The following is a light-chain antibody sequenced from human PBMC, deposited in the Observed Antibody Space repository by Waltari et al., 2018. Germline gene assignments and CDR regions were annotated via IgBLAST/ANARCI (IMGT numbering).Light chain of an antibody. CDR2: YAS. J-gene: IGKJ1*01. V-gene: IGKV6D-21*02. CDR3: HQIASLPRT. CDR1: QSIGSR. Sequence: EIVLTQSPEFQSVTPEEKVTITCRASQSIGSRLHWYQQKPNQSPKLLIKYASQSISVVPSRFSGSGSGTDFTLTINSLEAEDAAVYYCHQIASLPRTFGPGTKVEIK.